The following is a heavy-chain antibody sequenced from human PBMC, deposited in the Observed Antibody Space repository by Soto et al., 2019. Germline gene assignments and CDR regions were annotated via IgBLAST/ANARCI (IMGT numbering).Heavy chain of an antibody. CDR2: IYYSGST. V-gene: IGHV4-59*08. CDR3: ARHHDS. Sequence: SDTLSLTCAVYGGSFSGYYWTWIRQPPGKGLEGIGYIYYSGSTNYNPSLKSRVTISVDTSKNQFSLKLSSVTAADTAVYYCARHHDSWGQGTLVTVSS. J-gene: IGHJ4*02. CDR1: GGSFSGYY.